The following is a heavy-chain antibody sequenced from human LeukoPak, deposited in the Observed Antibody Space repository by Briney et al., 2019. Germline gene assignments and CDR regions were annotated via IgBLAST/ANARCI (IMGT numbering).Heavy chain of an antibody. Sequence: GGSLRLSCAASGFTFSSYGEYWVRQAPGKGLGWVTFIRYDANNTFYVDSVKGRFTISRDNSKNTLYLQMNSLRAEDTAVYYCAREDSSGYYRPDYWGQGTLVTVSS. CDR3: AREDSSGYYRPDY. CDR1: GFTFSSYG. D-gene: IGHD3-22*01. V-gene: IGHV3-30*02. J-gene: IGHJ4*02. CDR2: IRYDANNT.